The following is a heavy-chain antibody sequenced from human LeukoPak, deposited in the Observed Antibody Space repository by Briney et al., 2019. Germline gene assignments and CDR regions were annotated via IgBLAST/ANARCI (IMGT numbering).Heavy chain of an antibody. CDR3: AGSGYPNWFDP. Sequence: GGSLRLSCAASGFTFSNYAMTWVRQAPGKGLEWVSVISGNGGSIYYADSVKGRFTISRDNSKNTLYLQMDSLRAEDTAVYYCAGSGYPNWFDPWGQGTLVTVSS. V-gene: IGHV3-23*01. D-gene: IGHD3-22*01. CDR2: ISGNGGSI. J-gene: IGHJ5*02. CDR1: GFTFSNYA.